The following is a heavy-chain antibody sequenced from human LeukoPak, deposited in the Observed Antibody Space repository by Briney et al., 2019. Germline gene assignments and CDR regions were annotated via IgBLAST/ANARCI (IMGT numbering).Heavy chain of an antibody. D-gene: IGHD5-12*01. J-gene: IGHJ5*02. Sequence: GSVKVSWKASGYTFIAYYVHLVPQAPGQGLGGVGGIISSSGGTHYAQIFQSTVPFPRDTAITAAYMELSRLRSADPAVYYCERDLYSGYDFRLGSWGQGTLVPLSS. CDR3: ERDLYSGYDFRLGS. CDR1: GYTFIAYY. CDR2: IISSSGGT. V-gene: IGHV1-2*02.